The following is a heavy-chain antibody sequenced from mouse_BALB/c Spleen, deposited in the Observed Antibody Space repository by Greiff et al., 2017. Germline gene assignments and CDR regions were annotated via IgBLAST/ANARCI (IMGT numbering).Heavy chain of an antibody. Sequence: QVTLKESGPGILQPSQTLSLTCSFSGFSLSTSGMGVSWIRQPSGKGLEWLAHIYWDDDKRYNPSLKSRLTISKDTSRNQVFLKITSVDTADTATYYCARPSYYRYDGYFDVWGAGTTVTVSS. CDR3: ARPSYYRYDGYFDV. CDR2: IYWDDDK. D-gene: IGHD2-14*01. CDR1: GFSLSTSGMG. V-gene: IGHV8-12*01. J-gene: IGHJ1*01.